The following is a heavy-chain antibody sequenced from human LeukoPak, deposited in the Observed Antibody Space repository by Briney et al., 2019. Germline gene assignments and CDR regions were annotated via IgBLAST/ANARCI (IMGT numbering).Heavy chain of an antibody. V-gene: IGHV3-53*01. CDR3: ARIPKPMYLDY. Sequence: GGSLRLSSAASGFTVSSKYTSGVRQAPGKGLEWVSVIYSGGSTDYADSVKGRFTISRDNSENTLHLQMNSLRAEDTAVYYCARIPKPMYLDYWGQGTLVTVSS. D-gene: IGHD3-10*02. CDR1: GFTVSSKY. CDR2: IYSGGST. J-gene: IGHJ4*02.